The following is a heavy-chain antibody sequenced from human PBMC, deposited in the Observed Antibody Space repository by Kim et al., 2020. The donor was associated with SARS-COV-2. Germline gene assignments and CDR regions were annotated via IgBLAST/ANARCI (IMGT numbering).Heavy chain of an antibody. CDR2: IYNRGST. V-gene: IGHV4-59*01. CDR3: ARVGGSGNSPLEALDI. CDR1: GDATKRKD. J-gene: IGHJ3*02. Sequence: ETLSLTCTVSGDATKRKDWRGKRQQAGKGLEWIGYIYNRGSTNYHPSLKSRVTISVDTSKNHFSLKLNSVTAADTAVDYCARVGGSGNSPLEALDIWG. D-gene: IGHD3-10*01.